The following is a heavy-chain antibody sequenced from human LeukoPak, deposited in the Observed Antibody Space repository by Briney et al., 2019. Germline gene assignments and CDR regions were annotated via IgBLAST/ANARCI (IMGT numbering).Heavy chain of an antibody. CDR2: IYYSGST. CDR1: GGSISTSDSF. J-gene: IGHJ4*02. Sequence: PSETLSLTCTVSGGSISTSDSFWDWMRQPPGKGPEWIGSIYYSGSTFYNPSLKSRVALSVDTSKNQFSLRLNSVTAADTAVYYCAXNRGSNFXWXDYWGQXXLVTV. CDR3: AXNRGSNFXWXDY. V-gene: IGHV4-39*01. D-gene: IGHD3-9*01.